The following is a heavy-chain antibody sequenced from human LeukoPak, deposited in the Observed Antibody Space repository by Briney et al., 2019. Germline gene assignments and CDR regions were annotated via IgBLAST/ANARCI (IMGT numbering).Heavy chain of an antibody. Sequence: SETLSLTCTVSGGSISSYYWSWIRQPPGKGLEWIGYIYYSGSTNYNPSLKSRVTISVDTSKNQFSLKLSSVTAADTAVYYCARRGDYGGNLDYWGQGTLVTVPS. CDR1: GGSISSYY. CDR2: IYYSGST. D-gene: IGHD4-23*01. V-gene: IGHV4-59*01. CDR3: ARRGDYGGNLDY. J-gene: IGHJ4*02.